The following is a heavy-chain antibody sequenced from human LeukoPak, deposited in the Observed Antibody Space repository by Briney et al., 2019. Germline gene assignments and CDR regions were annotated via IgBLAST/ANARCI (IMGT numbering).Heavy chain of an antibody. CDR2: INHSGST. V-gene: IGHV4-34*01. J-gene: IGHJ4*02. CDR3: ARVGYGSGSYYFDY. Sequence: SETLSLTCAVYGGSFSGYYWGWIRQPPGKGLEWIGEINHSGSTNYNPSLKSRVTISVDTSKNQFSLKLSSVTAADTAVYYCARVGYGSGSYYFDYWGQGTLVTVSS. D-gene: IGHD3-10*01. CDR1: GGSFSGYY.